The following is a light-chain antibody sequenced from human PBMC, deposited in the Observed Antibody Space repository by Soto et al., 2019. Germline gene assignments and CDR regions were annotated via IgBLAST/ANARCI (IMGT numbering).Light chain of an antibody. J-gene: IGLJ1*01. CDR2: DVS. CDR1: SSDVGGYNY. CDR3: SSYTSSSIPYV. V-gene: IGLV2-14*01. Sequence: QSVLTPPAPVSGAPGPSITLSCPGTSSDVGGYNYVSWYQQHPGKAPKLMIYDVSNRPSGVSNRFSGSKSGNTASLTISGLQAEDEADYYCSSYTSSSIPYVFGTGTKVTVL.